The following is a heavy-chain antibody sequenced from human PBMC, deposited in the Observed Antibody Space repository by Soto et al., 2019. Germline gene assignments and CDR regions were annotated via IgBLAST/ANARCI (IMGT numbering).Heavy chain of an antibody. CDR1: GGSISSGDYY. V-gene: IGHV4-30-4*01. Sequence: SETLSLTCTVSGGSISSGDYYWSWIRQPPGKGLEWIGYIYYSGSTYYNPSLKSRVTISVDTSKNQFSLKLSSVTAADTAVYYCASAIPLLSYYYYGMDVWGQGTTVTVSX. D-gene: IGHD2-2*02. J-gene: IGHJ6*02. CDR2: IYYSGST. CDR3: ASAIPLLSYYYYGMDV.